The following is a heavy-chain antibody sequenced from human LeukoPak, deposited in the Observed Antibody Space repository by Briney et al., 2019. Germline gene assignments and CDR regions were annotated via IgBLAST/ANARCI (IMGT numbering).Heavy chain of an antibody. V-gene: IGHV3-30*18. CDR3: AKYDVEMATISYFDY. CDR1: GFTFSSYG. J-gene: IGHJ4*02. D-gene: IGHD5-24*01. Sequence: GGSLRLSCAASGFTFSSYGMHWVRQAPGKGLEWVAVISYDGSNKYYADSVKGRFTISRDNSKNTLYLQMNSLRAEDTAVYYCAKYDVEMATISYFDYWGQGTLVTVSS. CDR2: ISYDGSNK.